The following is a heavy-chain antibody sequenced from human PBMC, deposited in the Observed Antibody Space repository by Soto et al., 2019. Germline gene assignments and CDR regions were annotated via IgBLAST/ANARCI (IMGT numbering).Heavy chain of an antibody. CDR3: ARDLYDTSVGAFDI. V-gene: IGHV4-31*03. Sequence: SETLSLTCTVSGGSISSCGYYWSWIRQHPGKGLEWIGYIYYSGSTYYNPSLKSRVTISVDTSKNQFSLKLSSVTAADTAVYYCARDLYDTSVGAFDIWGQGTMVT. CDR2: IYYSGST. J-gene: IGHJ3*02. CDR1: GGSISSCGYY. D-gene: IGHD3-22*01.